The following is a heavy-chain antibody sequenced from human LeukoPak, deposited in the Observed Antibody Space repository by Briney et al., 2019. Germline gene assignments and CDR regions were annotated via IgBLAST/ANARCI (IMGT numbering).Heavy chain of an antibody. Sequence: SQTLSLTCTVSGGSISSGGHYWSWIRQHPGKGLEWIGYIYYSGSTYYNPSLKSRVTISVDTSKNQFSLKLSSVTAADTAVYYCARERRDGYNYQGAFDIWGQGTMVTVSS. D-gene: IGHD5-24*01. CDR1: GGSISSGGHY. V-gene: IGHV4-31*03. CDR2: IYYSGST. CDR3: ARERRDGYNYQGAFDI. J-gene: IGHJ3*02.